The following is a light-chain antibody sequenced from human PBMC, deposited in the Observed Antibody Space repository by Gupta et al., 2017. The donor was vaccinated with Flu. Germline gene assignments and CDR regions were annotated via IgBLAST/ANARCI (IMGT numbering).Light chain of an antibody. CDR2: EVS. CDR1: SSDVGDNYY. J-gene: IGLJ2*01. CDR3: SSYTTSDTLV. V-gene: IGLV2-14*01. Sequence: QSALTQPASVSGSPGQSITISCTGTSSDVGDNYYVSWYQHHPGKAPKLMIYEVSYRPSGVSNRFSGSWSGNTASLTISGLQAEDEADYYCSSYTTSDTLVFGGGTKLTVL.